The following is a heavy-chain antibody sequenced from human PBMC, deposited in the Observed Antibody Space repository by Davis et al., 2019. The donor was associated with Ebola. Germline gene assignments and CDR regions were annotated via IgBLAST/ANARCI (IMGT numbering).Heavy chain of an antibody. CDR3: ARTYSSSWNYYFDY. J-gene: IGHJ4*02. V-gene: IGHV3-74*01. CDR2: IKSDGSST. CDR1: GFTFSSYW. D-gene: IGHD6-13*01. Sequence: GESLKISCAASGFTFSSYWMHWVRQDPGKGLVWVSRIKSDGSSTTYADSVKGRFTISRDNAKNTLYLQMNSLRAEDTAVFYCARTYSSSWNYYFDYWGQGTLVTVSS.